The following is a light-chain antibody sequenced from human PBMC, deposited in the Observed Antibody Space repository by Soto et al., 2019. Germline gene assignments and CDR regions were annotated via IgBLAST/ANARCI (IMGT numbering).Light chain of an antibody. CDR3: AAWDDSLNRYV. J-gene: IGLJ1*01. Sequence: QSVLTQPPSASGTPGQRVTISCSGSSSNIGGNTVNWYRQFPGTAPKLLMYSNNHRPSGVPDRFSGSKSGASASLAISGLQAEDEADYYCAAWDDSLNRYVFGSGTKLTVL. CDR2: SNN. V-gene: IGLV1-44*01. CDR1: SSNIGGNT.